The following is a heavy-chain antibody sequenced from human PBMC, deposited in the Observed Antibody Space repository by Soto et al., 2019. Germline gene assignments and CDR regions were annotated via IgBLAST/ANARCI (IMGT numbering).Heavy chain of an antibody. V-gene: IGHV1-18*01. Sequence: GASVKVSCKASGYTFTSYGISWVRQAPGQGLEWMGWISAYNGNTNYAQKLQGRVTMTTDTSTSTAYMELRSLRSDDTAVYYCAREARLYLSYYGMDVWGQGTTVTVSS. CDR3: AREARLYLSYYGMDV. CDR2: ISAYNGNT. D-gene: IGHD3-10*01. J-gene: IGHJ6*02. CDR1: GYTFTSYG.